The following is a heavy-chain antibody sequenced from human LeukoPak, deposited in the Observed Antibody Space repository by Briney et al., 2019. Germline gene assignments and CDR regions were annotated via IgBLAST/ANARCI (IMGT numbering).Heavy chain of an antibody. V-gene: IGHV3-15*01. CDR2: IKSKTDGGTT. J-gene: IGHJ4*02. CDR1: GFTFSNAW. D-gene: IGHD3-10*01. Sequence: GGSLRLSCAASGFTFSNAWMSWVRQAPGKGLEWVGRIKSKTDGGTTDYAAPVKGRFTISRDDSKNTLYLQMNSLKTEDTAVYYCTTRITMVRGVIYWGQGTLVTVSS. CDR3: TTRITMVRGVIY.